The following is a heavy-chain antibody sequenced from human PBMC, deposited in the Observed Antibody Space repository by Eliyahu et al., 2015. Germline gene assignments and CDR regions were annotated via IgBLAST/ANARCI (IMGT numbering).Heavy chain of an antibody. CDR1: GDSISRYY. V-gene: IGHV4-59*01. Sequence: QVQLQESGPGLVKPSETLSLTCTVSGDSISRYYWSWIRQPPGKGLEWIGYMYYSGITKYNPSLKSRVTMSVDTPKNQFSLKVTSVTAADTAVYYCASQYCSGESRYLGRFDCWGQGILVTVSS. CDR3: ASQYCSGESRYLGRFDC. D-gene: IGHD2-15*01. J-gene: IGHJ4*02. CDR2: MYYSGIT.